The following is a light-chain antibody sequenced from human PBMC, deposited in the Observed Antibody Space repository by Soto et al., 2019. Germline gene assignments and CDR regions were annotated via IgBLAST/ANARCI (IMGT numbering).Light chain of an antibody. CDR1: QSVLYSYNTKNY. V-gene: IGKV4-1*01. CDR3: QQDGSNAYT. J-gene: IGKJ2*01. CDR2: WAS. Sequence: DIVMTQSPDSLAVSLGDRATINCKSSQSVLYSYNTKNYLAWYQQEPEQPPKLLIYWASTRESGDPERFSGSRSGRDCSLSSRSLHAEEVAVYEGQQDGSNAYTFGQGNKLEIK.